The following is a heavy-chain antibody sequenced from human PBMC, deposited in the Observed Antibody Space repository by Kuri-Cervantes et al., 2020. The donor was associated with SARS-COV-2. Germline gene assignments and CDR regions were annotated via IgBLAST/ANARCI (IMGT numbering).Heavy chain of an antibody. D-gene: IGHD4-11*01. Sequence: GESLKISCAASGFTFSSYGMHWVRQAPGKGLEWVAVISYDGSNKYYADSVKGRFTISRDNSKNTLYLQMNGLRAEDTAVYYCASRTVTTGYYYGMDVWGQGTTVTVS. CDR1: GFTFSSYG. J-gene: IGHJ6*02. V-gene: IGHV3-30*03. CDR2: ISYDGSNK. CDR3: ASRTVTTGYYYGMDV.